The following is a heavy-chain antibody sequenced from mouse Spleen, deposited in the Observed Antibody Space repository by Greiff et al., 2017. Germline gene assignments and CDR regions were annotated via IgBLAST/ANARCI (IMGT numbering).Heavy chain of an antibody. D-gene: IGHD1-1*01. Sequence: EVKLVESGGGLVQPGGSLKLSCAASGFTFSSYGMSWVRQTPDKRLELVATINSNGGSTYYPDSVKGRFTISRDNAKNTLYLQMSSLKSEDTAMYYCARDLYGSSYDYWGQGTTLTVSS. CDR3: ARDLYGSSYDY. CDR2: INSNGGST. CDR1: GFTFSSYG. V-gene: IGHV5-6-3*01. J-gene: IGHJ2*01.